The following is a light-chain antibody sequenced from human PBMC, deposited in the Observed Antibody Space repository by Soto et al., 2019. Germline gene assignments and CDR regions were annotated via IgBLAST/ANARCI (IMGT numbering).Light chain of an antibody. CDR3: QKYNTWTYT. CDR1: QRVGSY. CDR2: GAS. J-gene: IGKJ2*01. Sequence: IVRTQSPATLSVSPGDTATLSCRASQRVGSYLAWYQQKPCQAPRLLIYGASTRATDIPDRFTGSGSGTDYTLTISSLQSEDFAVYYCQKYNTWTYTFGQGTELEI. V-gene: IGKV3-15*01.